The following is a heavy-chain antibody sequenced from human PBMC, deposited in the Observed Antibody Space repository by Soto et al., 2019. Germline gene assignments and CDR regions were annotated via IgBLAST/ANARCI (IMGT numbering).Heavy chain of an antibody. CDR1: GDAISRCN. CDR3: ARDAPSSSYFDY. D-gene: IGHD2-2*01. CDR2: ISYSGST. V-gene: IGHV4-59*01. J-gene: IGHJ4*02. Sequence: QVQLQESGPGLVKPSETLSLTCSVSGDAISRCNRRWIRQPPGKGLEWIGYISYSGSTHYNPSLKSRVTMSIDTSQNQFSLKLTSVTTADTAVYYCARDAPSSSYFDYWGQGTLVTVSS.